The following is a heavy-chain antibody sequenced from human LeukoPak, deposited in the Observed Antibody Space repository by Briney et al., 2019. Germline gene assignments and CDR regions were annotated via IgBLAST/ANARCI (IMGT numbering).Heavy chain of an antibody. CDR3: AKNRGYCSSTSCYILPQPEYFQH. Sequence: GGSLRLSCAASGFTFSSYGMHWVRQAPGKGLEWVAFIRYDGSNKYYADSVKGRFTISRDNSKNTLYLQMNSLRAEDTAVYYCAKNRGYCSSTSCYILPQPEYFQHWGQGTLVTVSS. V-gene: IGHV3-30*02. D-gene: IGHD2-2*02. J-gene: IGHJ1*01. CDR1: GFTFSSYG. CDR2: IRYDGSNK.